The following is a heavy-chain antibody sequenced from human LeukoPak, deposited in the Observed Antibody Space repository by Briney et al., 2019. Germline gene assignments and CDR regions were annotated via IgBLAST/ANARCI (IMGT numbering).Heavy chain of an antibody. CDR2: ISSSSGYI. Sequence: GGSLRLSCAASGFTFSTYTMNWVRQAPGKGLEWVSSISSSSGYIYYAHSLKGRVTISRDKSNSSLSLQMNSLRAEDTAVYYCARDPYDDYDYWGEGPLVTV. CDR3: ARDPYDDYDY. D-gene: IGHD4-17*01. V-gene: IGHV3-21*01. J-gene: IGHJ4*02. CDR1: GFTFSTYT.